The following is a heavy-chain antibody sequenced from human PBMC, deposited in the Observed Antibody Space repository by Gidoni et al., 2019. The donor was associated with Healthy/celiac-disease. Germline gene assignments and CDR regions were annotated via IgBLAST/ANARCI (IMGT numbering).Heavy chain of an antibody. V-gene: IGHV1-69*06. Sequence: QVQLVQSGAEVKKPGSSVKVSCKASGGTFSSYAISWVRQAPGQGLEWMGGIIPIFGTANYAQKFQGRVTITADKSTSTAYMELSSLRSEDTAVYYCARDDPIAAAGIGYYYYGMDVWGQGTTVTVSS. CDR2: IIPIFGTA. D-gene: IGHD6-13*01. J-gene: IGHJ6*02. CDR1: GGTFSSYA. CDR3: ARDDPIAAAGIGYYYYGMDV.